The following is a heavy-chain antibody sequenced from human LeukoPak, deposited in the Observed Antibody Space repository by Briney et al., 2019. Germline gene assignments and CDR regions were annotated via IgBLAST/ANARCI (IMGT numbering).Heavy chain of an antibody. CDR1: GGTFSSYA. D-gene: IGHD2-2*01. V-gene: IGHV1-69*01. CDR2: IIPIFGTA. J-gene: IGHJ6*03. CDR3: ARGGPNSEYQLLSEYYYYMDV. Sequence: SVKVSCKASGGTFSSYAISWVRQAPGQGLEWMGGIIPIFGTANYAQKFQGRVTITADESTSTAYMELSSLRSEDTAVYYCARGGPNSEYQLLSEYYYYMDVWGKGTTVTVSS.